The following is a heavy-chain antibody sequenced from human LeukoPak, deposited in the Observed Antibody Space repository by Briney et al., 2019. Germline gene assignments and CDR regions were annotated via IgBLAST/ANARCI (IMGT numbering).Heavy chain of an antibody. CDR1: GFTFSSYG. CDR3: AKEEGFYGSGSYSNFDY. CDR2: IRYDGSNK. V-gene: IGHV3-30*02. J-gene: IGHJ4*02. D-gene: IGHD3-10*01. Sequence: GGSLRLSCAASGFTFSSYGMHWVRQAPGKGLEWVAFIRYDGSNKYYADSVKGRFTISRDSSKNTLYLQMNSLRAEDTAVYYCAKEEGFYGSGSYSNFDYWGQGTLVTVSS.